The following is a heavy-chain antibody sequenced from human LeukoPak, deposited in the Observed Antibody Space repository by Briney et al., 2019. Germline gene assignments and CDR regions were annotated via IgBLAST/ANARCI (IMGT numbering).Heavy chain of an antibody. Sequence: SETLSLTCSVSGGSISSYYWSWIRQPAGKGLEWLGRIYTSGSTNYNPSLKSRVTMSVDTSKNQFSLKLSSVTAADTAVYYCARENDYPNWFDPWGQGTLVTVSS. CDR2: IYTSGST. D-gene: IGHD4-11*01. J-gene: IGHJ5*02. V-gene: IGHV4-4*07. CDR1: GGSISSYY. CDR3: ARENDYPNWFDP.